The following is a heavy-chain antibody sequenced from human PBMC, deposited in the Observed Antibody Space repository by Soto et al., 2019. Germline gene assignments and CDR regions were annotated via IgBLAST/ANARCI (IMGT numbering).Heavy chain of an antibody. V-gene: IGHV1-69*13. CDR3: ARDAATVTTSEGYYYGMDV. CDR1: GGTFSSYA. D-gene: IGHD4-17*01. CDR2: IIPIFGTA. Sequence: SVKVSCKASGGTFSSYAISWVRQAPGQGLEWMGGIIPIFGTANYAQKFQGRVTITADESTSTAYMELSSLRSEDTAVYYCARDAATVTTSEGYYYGMDVWGQGXTVTVYS. J-gene: IGHJ6*02.